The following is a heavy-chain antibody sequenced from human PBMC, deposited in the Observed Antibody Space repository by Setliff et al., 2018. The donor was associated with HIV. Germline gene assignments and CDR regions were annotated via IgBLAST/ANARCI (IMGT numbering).Heavy chain of an antibody. J-gene: IGHJ6*02. Sequence: GGSLRLSCAASGFTFSSYEMNWVRQAPGKGLEWVSYISSSGSTIYYADSVKGRFTISRDNAKNSLYLQMNSLRAEDTAVCYCARDVVVTAIQGNYYYGMDVWGQGTTVTVSS. CDR1: GFTFSSYE. V-gene: IGHV3-48*03. CDR3: ARDVVVTAIQGNYYYGMDV. CDR2: ISSSGSTI. D-gene: IGHD2-21*02.